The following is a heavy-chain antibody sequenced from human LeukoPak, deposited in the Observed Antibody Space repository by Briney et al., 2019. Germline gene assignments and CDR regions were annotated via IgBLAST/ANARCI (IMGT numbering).Heavy chain of an antibody. CDR3: ARDTTPRFYMDV. CDR1: GFTFSSYS. J-gene: IGHJ6*03. D-gene: IGHD1-26*01. V-gene: IGHV3-21*01. CDR2: ISSSSSYI. Sequence: GGSLRLSCAASGFTFSSYSMNWVRQAPGKGLEWVSSISSSSSYIYYADSVKGRFTISRDNAKNSLYLQVNSLRAEDTAVYYCARDTTPRFYMDVWGKGTTVTVSS.